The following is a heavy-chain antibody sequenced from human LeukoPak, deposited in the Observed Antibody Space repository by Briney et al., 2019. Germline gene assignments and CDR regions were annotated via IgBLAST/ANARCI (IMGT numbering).Heavy chain of an antibody. V-gene: IGHV3-30*18. Sequence: GGSLRLSCAASGFTFSSYGMHWVRQAPGKGLEWVAVISYDGSNKYYADSVKGRFTISRDNSKNTLYLQMNSLRAEDTAVYYCAKGGYYGSGSYYNDWYFDLWGRGTLVTVSS. J-gene: IGHJ2*01. CDR1: GFTFSSYG. D-gene: IGHD3-10*01. CDR3: AKGGYYGSGSYYNDWYFDL. CDR2: ISYDGSNK.